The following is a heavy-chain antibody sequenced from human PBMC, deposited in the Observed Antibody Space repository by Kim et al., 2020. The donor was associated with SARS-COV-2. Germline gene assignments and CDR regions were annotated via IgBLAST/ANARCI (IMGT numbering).Heavy chain of an antibody. D-gene: IGHD3-3*01. J-gene: IGHJ4*02. Sequence: YAPKFQGRVTITADESTSTAYMELSSLRSGDTAVYYCAIGNYDFWSGYPNWGQGTLVTVSS. V-gene: IGHV1-69*01. CDR3: AIGNYDFWSGYPN.